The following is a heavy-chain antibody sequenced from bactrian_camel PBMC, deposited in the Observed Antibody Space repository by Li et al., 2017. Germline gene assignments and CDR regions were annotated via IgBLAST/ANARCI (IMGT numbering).Heavy chain of an antibody. J-gene: IGHJ6*01. Sequence: HVQLVESGGGLVQPGGSLRLSCAASGITYGRYYMGWFRQAPGKEREGVATINSYGGTSYADSVKGRFTISHDAAKDTVYLQMNSLKPEDTAMYYCAADRDDLGDYSDYEPCTDFPHWGQGTQVTVS. D-gene: IGHD4*01. CDR1: GITYGRYY. CDR3: AADRDDLGDYSDYEPCTDFPH. CDR2: INSYGGT. V-gene: IGHV3S53*01.